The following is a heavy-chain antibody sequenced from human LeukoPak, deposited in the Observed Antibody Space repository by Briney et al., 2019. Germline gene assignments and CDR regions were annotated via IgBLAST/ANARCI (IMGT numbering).Heavy chain of an antibody. V-gene: IGHV4-59*01. CDR2: IYYSGST. CDR3: AREGQGSFEWSLMYYFDY. CDR1: GGSISSYY. J-gene: IGHJ4*02. D-gene: IGHD3-3*01. Sequence: SETLSLTCTVSGGSISSYYWSWIRQPPGKGLEWIGYIYYSGSTNYNPSLKSRVTISVDTSKNQFSLKLSSVTAADTAVYYCAREGQGSFEWSLMYYFDYWGQGTLVTVSS.